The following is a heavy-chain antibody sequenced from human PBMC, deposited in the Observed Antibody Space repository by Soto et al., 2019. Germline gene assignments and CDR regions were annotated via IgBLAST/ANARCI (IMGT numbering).Heavy chain of an antibody. J-gene: IGHJ5*02. V-gene: IGHV4-59*08. CDR2: IYYSGST. CDR1: GGSISSYY. Sequence: SETLSLTCSVSGGSISSYYWSWIRQPPGKGLEWIGYIYYSGSTNYNPSLKSRVTISVDTSKNQFSLKLSSVTAADTAVYYCARAMVVTQNWFDPWGQGTLVTVSS. CDR3: ARAMVVTQNWFDP. D-gene: IGHD2-21*02.